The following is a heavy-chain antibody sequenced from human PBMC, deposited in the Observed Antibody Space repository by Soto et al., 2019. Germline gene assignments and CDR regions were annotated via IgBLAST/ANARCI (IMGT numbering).Heavy chain of an antibody. CDR1: GFTFSSYW. Sequence: EVQLVESGGGLVQPGESLRLSCAASGFTFSSYWMHWVRQAPGKGLVWVSRINSDGSSTNYADSVKGRLTISRDNAKNTLYLQMNSLRDEDTAVYYCAGDAIWSGCMDVWGKGTTVTVSS. V-gene: IGHV3-74*01. J-gene: IGHJ6*03. CDR3: AGDAIWSGCMDV. CDR2: INSDGSST. D-gene: IGHD3-3*01.